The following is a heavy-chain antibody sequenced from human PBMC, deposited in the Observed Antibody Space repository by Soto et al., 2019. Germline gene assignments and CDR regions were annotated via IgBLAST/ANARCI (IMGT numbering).Heavy chain of an antibody. J-gene: IGHJ4*02. V-gene: IGHV5-51*01. Sequence: GASVKVSCKVSVYTFTGYAMHWVRQMPGKGLEWMGIIYPGDSDTRYSPSFQGQVTISADKSISTVYLQWSSLEASDTAMYYCARGVSYQDYWGQGTQVTVSS. CDR2: IYPGDSDT. D-gene: IGHD3-10*01. CDR1: VYTFTGYA. CDR3: ARGVSYQDY.